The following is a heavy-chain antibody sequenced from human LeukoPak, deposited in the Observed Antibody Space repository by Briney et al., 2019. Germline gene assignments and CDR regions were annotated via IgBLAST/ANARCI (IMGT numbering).Heavy chain of an antibody. J-gene: IGHJ4*02. Sequence: PGGSLRLSCAASGFTFSSYAMSWVRQAPGKGLEWVSAISGSGGSTYYADSVKGRFTISRDNSKNTLYPQMNSLRAEGTAVYYCAKGGSPFDFDSALDYWGQGTLVTVSS. CDR2: ISGSGGST. D-gene: IGHD3-9*01. CDR1: GFTFSSYA. CDR3: AKGGSPFDFDSALDY. V-gene: IGHV3-23*01.